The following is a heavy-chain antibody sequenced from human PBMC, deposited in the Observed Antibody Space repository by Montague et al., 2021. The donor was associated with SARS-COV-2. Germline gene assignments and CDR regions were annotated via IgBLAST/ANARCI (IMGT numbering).Heavy chain of an antibody. CDR3: ARGGGYSYGSLDY. CDR1: GGSFSGYY. J-gene: IGHJ4*02. D-gene: IGHD5-18*01. V-gene: IGHV4-34*01. CDR2: INHRGST. Sequence: SETLSLTCAVYGGSFSGYYWSWIRQPPGKGLEWIGEINHRGSTNYNPSLKSRVTISVDTSKNQFSLKLSSVTAADTAVYYCARGGGYSYGSLDYWGQGTLVTVSS.